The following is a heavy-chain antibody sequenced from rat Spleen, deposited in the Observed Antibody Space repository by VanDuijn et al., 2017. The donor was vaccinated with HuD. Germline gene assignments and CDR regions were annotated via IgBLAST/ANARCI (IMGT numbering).Heavy chain of an antibody. D-gene: IGHD3-1*01. Sequence: VQLVESGGGLVQPGRSLKLSCAASGFTFSNAAMYWVRQAPGKGLECVDRIRTKPNNNATYNANSVKGRITISRDDSKSMVFLQMDNLKTEDTAMYYCTAASNEYWGQGVMVTVSS. V-gene: IGHV10-5*01. CDR2: IRTKPNNNAT. CDR1: GFTFSNAA. CDR3: TAASNEY. J-gene: IGHJ2*01.